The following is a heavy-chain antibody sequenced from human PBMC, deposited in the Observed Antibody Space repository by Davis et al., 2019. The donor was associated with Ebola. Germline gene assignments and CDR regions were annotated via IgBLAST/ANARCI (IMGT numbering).Heavy chain of an antibody. CDR3: AKGWQYFDY. J-gene: IGHJ4*02. CDR2: ISHISDGI. V-gene: IGHV3-21*01. Sequence: GESLKISCAVSGLTFSTYSMHWVRQAPGKGLEWVAVISHISDGIYYADSVNGRFTISRDNAKNSLYLQMNSLRAEDTAVYYCAKGWQYFDYWGQGTLVTVSS. CDR1: GLTFSTYS.